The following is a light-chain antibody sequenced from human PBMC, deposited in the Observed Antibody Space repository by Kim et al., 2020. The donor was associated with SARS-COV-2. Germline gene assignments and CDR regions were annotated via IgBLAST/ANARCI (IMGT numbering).Light chain of an antibody. J-gene: IGKJ4*01. Sequence: DIVLTQSPGTLSLSPGETATLSCRASQSVASKFLAWYQQRPGQAPRLLIYRGSTRATGIPDRFSGSGSGTDFTLTITRLEPDDFALYYCQQYSSPLSFGGGTKVDIK. CDR2: RGS. CDR3: QQYSSPLS. CDR1: QSVASKF. V-gene: IGKV3-20*01.